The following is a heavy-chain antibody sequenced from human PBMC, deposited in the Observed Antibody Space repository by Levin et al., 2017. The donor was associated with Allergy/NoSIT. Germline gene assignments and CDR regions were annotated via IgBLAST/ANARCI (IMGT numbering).Heavy chain of an antibody. Sequence: GESLKISCKGSGYSFTSYWISWVRQMPGKGLEWMGRIDPSDSYTNYSPSFQGHVTISADKSISTAYLQWSSLKASDTAMYYGARGNGGLVELYYYDSSRQEYYFDYWGQGTLVTVSS. CDR2: IDPSDSYT. J-gene: IGHJ4*02. V-gene: IGHV5-10-1*01. CDR1: GYSFTSYW. D-gene: IGHD3-22*01. CDR3: ARGNGGLVELYYYDSSRQEYYFDY.